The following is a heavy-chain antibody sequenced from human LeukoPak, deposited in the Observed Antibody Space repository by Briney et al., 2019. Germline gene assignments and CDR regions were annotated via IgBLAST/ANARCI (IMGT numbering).Heavy chain of an antibody. J-gene: IGHJ4*02. CDR3: ARGGSDTAMAHDY. CDR2: ISYDGSNK. D-gene: IGHD5-18*01. V-gene: IGHV3-30-3*01. Sequence: GGSLRLSCAASGFTFSSYAMHWVRQAPGKGLEWVAVISYDGSNKYYADSVKGRFTISRDDAKNTLYLQVNSLRVEDTGVYFCARGGSDTAMAHDYWGQGILVTVSS. CDR1: GFTFSSYA.